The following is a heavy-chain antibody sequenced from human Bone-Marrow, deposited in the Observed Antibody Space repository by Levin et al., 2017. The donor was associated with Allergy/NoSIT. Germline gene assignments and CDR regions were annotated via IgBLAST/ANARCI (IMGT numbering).Heavy chain of an antibody. CDR1: GFSLSTSGVG. CDR2: IYWDDDK. J-gene: IGHJ5*02. D-gene: IGHD1-26*01. V-gene: IGHV2-5*02. Sequence: SGPTLVKPTQTLTLTCTFSGFSLSTSGVGVDWIRQSPGKALEWLALIYWDDDKRYSPSLKTRLTITKDISKNLVVLKMTNMDPLDTATYYWAHRSGSHLPTRSWPDPWGQGILVTVSS. CDR3: AHRSGSHLPTRSWPDP.